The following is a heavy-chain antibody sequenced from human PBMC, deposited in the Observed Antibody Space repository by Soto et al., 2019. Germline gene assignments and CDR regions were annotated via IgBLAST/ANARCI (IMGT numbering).Heavy chain of an antibody. V-gene: IGHV4-39*01. CDR2: IYYSGST. CDR1: GGSISSSSYY. CDR3: ARRYYDILTGYSPFDY. Sequence: QLQLQESGPVLVKPSETLSLTCTVSGGSISSSSYYWGWIRQPPGKGLEWIGSIYYSGSTYYNPSIKSRVTISVDTSKNQFSLKLSSVTAADTAVYYCARRYYDILTGYSPFDYWGQGTLVTVSS. D-gene: IGHD3-9*01. J-gene: IGHJ4*02.